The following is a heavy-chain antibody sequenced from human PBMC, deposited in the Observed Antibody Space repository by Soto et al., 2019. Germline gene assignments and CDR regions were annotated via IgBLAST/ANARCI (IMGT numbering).Heavy chain of an antibody. D-gene: IGHD3-16*02. J-gene: IGHJ6*02. V-gene: IGHV3-30*18. CDR1: VFKFTSQA. CDR2: MTYGGIDK. CDR3: AKDLYNYVWGSNRYTDRRPYHYAMDV. Sequence: PWGPLLIAWVTSVFKFTSQAMPRVRPAPGKGLDWVPLMTYGGIDKDYADSVNGRFTISRDQSKSTLYLQMDSLTTEDTAVYYCAKDLYNYVWGSNRYTDRRPYHYAMDVWGQGTTVTVSS.